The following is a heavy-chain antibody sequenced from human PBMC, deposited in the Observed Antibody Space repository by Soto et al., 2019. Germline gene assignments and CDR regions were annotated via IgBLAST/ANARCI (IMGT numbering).Heavy chain of an antibody. D-gene: IGHD1-7*01. CDR1: GFTFSSYA. CDR3: VKGELGGPH. V-gene: IGHV3-23*01. J-gene: IGHJ4*02. Sequence: EVQLLESGGGLVQPGGSLRLSCAASGFTFSSYAMSWVRQAPGKGLEWVSGINYSGGSTYYADSVKGRFTISRDNSKNTVFLQMNSLRAEDTAVYFCVKGELGGPHWGQGTLVTVSS. CDR2: INYSGGST.